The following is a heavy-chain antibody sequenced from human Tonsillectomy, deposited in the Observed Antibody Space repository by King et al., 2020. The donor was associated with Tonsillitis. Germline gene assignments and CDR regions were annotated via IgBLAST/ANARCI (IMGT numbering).Heavy chain of an antibody. J-gene: IGHJ4*02. CDR3: ANRYASRGYYPYPFDY. CDR1: GLTFSSYG. Sequence: VQLVESGGGVVQPGGSLRLSCAASGLTFSSYGMHWVRQAPGKGLEWVAFIRYDGSNKYYADSVKGRFTISRDNSNNTLYLQMLSLRAEDTAVYYCANRYASRGYYPYPFDYWGQGTLVTVSS. V-gene: IGHV3-30*02. CDR2: IRYDGSNK. D-gene: IGHD3-10*01.